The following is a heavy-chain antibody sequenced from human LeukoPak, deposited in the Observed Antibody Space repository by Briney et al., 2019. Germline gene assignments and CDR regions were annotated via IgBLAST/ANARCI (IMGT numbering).Heavy chain of an antibody. V-gene: IGHV4-38-2*01. D-gene: IGHD6-19*01. CDR3: ARALEQWLEYYFDY. CDR1: GSSISSGYY. CDR2: IYHSGST. Sequence: SETLSLTCAVSGSSISSGYYWGWIRQPPGKGLEWIGSIYHSGSTYYNPSLKSRVTISVDTSKNQFSLKLSSVTAADTAVYYCARALEQWLEYYFDYWGQGTLVTVSS. J-gene: IGHJ4*02.